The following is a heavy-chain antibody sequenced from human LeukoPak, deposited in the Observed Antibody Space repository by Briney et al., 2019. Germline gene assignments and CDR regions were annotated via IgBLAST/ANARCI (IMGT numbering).Heavy chain of an antibody. D-gene: IGHD3-3*01. J-gene: IGHJ4*02. CDR1: GFTFSSYS. CDR2: ISYDGSNK. Sequence: PGGSLRLSCAASGFTFSSYSMNWVRQAPGKGLEWVAVISYDGSNKYYADSVKGRFTISRDNSKNTLYLQMNSLRAEDTAVYYCAGLRFLNYWGQGTLVTVSS. CDR3: AGLRFLNY. V-gene: IGHV3-30*03.